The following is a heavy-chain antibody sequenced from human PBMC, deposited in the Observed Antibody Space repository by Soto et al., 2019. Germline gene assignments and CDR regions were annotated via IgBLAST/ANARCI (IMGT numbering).Heavy chain of an antibody. J-gene: IGHJ6*02. CDR2: IIPIFGTA. CDR1: GGTFSSYA. Sequence: GASVKVSCKASGGTFSSYAISWVRQGPGQGLEWMGEIIPIFGTANYAQKFQGRVTITADESTSTAYMELSSLRSEDTAVYYCARDGSGYHTFIYYYYGMDVWGQGTTVTVSS. D-gene: IGHD3-3*01. V-gene: IGHV1-69*13. CDR3: ARDGSGYHTFIYYYYGMDV.